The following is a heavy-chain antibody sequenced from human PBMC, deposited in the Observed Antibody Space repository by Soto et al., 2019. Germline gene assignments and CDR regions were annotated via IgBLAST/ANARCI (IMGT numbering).Heavy chain of an antibody. CDR2: MNPGSGDT. V-gene: IGHV1-8*01. CDR3: ARMETFGSLNWFDP. J-gene: IGHJ5*02. D-gene: IGHD3-16*01. CDR1: GYSFTNND. Sequence: ASVNVSCKASGYSFTNNDVSWVRQATGQGLEWMGWMNPGSGDTGYAQKFQGRVTMTRGISIATAYMELSSLRSDDTAIYYCARMETFGSLNWFDPWGQGTLVTVSS.